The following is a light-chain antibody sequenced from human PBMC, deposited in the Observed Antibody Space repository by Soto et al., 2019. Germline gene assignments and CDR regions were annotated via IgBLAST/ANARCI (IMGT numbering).Light chain of an antibody. Sequence: QSVLTQPSSVSGAPGQRVTFSCIGSSSNIGAGYDVHWYQQLPGTAPKLLIYGNINRPSGVPDRFSGSKSGASAALAITGLQAEDEAEYYCQSYDSSLGFVFGTGTKVTVL. J-gene: IGLJ1*01. V-gene: IGLV1-40*01. CDR3: QSYDSSLGFV. CDR1: SSNIGAGYD. CDR2: GNI.